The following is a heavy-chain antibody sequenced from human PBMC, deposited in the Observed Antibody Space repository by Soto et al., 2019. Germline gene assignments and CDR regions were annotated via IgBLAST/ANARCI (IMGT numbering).Heavy chain of an antibody. CDR2: IHHSGST. CDR1: GGSISSSNW. J-gene: IGHJ4*02. CDR3: AGGNFDY. V-gene: IGHV4-4*02. Sequence: QVQLQESGPGLVKPSGTLSLTCAVSGGSISSSNWWCWVRQSPEKGLEWIGEIHHSGSTNYNPSLKSRVSISVARSNTPFFLKLSSVSAADRAVYYCAGGNFDYWGQGPLVTVSS. D-gene: IGHD3-16*01.